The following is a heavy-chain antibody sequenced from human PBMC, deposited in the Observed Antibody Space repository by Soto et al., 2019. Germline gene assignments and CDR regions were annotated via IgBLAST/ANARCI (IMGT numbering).Heavy chain of an antibody. J-gene: IGHJ6*02. CDR1: GVSISSSHW. CDR3: AICAYGSYTFGIDV. Sequence: QVQLQESGPGLVKSSGTLSLTCAVSGVSISSSHWWTWVRQPPGKGLEWIGEIHYSGNTNYNPPLGGRVTISADKSKNQFSPNLRSVTAADTAIYSCAICAYGSYTFGIDVWGQGTTVTVSS. D-gene: IGHD3-3*01. V-gene: IGHV4-4*02. CDR2: IHYSGNT.